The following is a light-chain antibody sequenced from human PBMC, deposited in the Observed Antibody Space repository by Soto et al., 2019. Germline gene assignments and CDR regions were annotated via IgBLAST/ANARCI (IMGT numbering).Light chain of an antibody. Sequence: IVMTQSPATLFVSPGERATLSCRASQSVSSNLAWYQQKPGQAPRLLIYGASTRATDIPARFSGSGSGTEFTLTISSLQSEDFAVYYCQQYNNWPLTFGGGTKVEIK. J-gene: IGKJ4*01. CDR2: GAS. V-gene: IGKV3-15*01. CDR3: QQYNNWPLT. CDR1: QSVSSN.